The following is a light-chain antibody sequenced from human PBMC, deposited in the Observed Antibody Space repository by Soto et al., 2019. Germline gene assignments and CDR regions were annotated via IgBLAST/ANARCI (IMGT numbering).Light chain of an antibody. V-gene: IGKV3-20*01. J-gene: IGKJ5*01. CDR3: QQYSSSPRT. CDR2: DAS. Sequence: EIVLTQSPGILYLSPGDRATLSCRASQTISSGFLAWYQQKVGQAPRLLIYDASNRATGVPDRFSGSGSGTDVSLTISRLEPEDFAVYHCQQYSSSPRTFGQGTRLEI. CDR1: QTISSGF.